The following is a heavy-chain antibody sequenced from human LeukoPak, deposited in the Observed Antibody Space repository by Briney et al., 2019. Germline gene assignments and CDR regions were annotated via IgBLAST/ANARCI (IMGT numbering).Heavy chain of an antibody. CDR3: ARSDHIAVAGLFDY. J-gene: IGHJ4*02. CDR1: GDSVSSNSAA. CDR2: TYYRSKWYN. V-gene: IGHV6-1*01. D-gene: IGHD6-19*01. Sequence: SQTLSLTCAISGDSVSSNSAAWNWIRQSPSRGLEWLGRTYYRSKWYNDYAVSEKSRITINPDTSKNQFSLQLNSVTPEDTAVYYCARSDHIAVAGLFDYWGQGTLVTVSS.